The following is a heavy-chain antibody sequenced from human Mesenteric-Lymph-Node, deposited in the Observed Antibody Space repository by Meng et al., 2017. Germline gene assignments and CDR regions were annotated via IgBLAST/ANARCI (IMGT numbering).Heavy chain of an antibody. V-gene: IGHV3-48*03. CDR1: GFTFSAYE. Sequence: GESLKISCAASGFTFSAYEMNWVRQAPGKGLEWVSYISDSGSKIYYTDSVKGRFTISRDDARNSLYLQMDSLRAEDTAVYYCARDEHHYYALDVWGQGTTVTVSS. CDR3: ARDEHHYYALDV. J-gene: IGHJ6*02. CDR2: ISDSGSKI.